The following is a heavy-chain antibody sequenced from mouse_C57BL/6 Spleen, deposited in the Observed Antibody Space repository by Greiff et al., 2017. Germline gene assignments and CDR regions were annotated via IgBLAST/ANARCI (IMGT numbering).Heavy chain of an antibody. Sequence: QVQLQQPGAELVKPGASVKMSCKASGYTFTSYWITWVKQRPGQGLEWIGDICPGSGSTNYNEKFKSKATLTVDTSSSTAYMQLSSLTSEASAVYYCASQLSQTYYAMDYWGQGTSVTVSS. CDR2: ICPGSGST. CDR3: ASQLSQTYYAMDY. CDR1: GYTFTSYW. J-gene: IGHJ4*01. V-gene: IGHV1-55*01. D-gene: IGHD3-2*02.